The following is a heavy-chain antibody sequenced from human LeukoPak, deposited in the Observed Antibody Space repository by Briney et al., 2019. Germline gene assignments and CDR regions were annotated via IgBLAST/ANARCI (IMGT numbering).Heavy chain of an antibody. CDR2: ISSGDGGYI. D-gene: IGHD2-2*01. CDR3: ARGNAPFPFDY. V-gene: IGHV3-21*04. CDR1: GFPFAAFS. J-gene: IGHJ4*02. Sequence: GGSLRLSCAGSGFPFAAFSVHWVRQAPGKGLEWVSSISSGDGGYIYYADSVRGRFTISRDNAEDSVYLQMKSLRAEDTAVYYCARGNAPFPFDYWGQGTPVTVSS.